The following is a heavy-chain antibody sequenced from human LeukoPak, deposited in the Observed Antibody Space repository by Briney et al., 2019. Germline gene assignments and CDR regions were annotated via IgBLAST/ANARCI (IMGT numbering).Heavy chain of an antibody. CDR3: AKHSSLDS. Sequence: PGRSLRLSCVGSGFTLSDYGMHWVRQAPGKGLEWVAVVSADGNNYYADSVKGRFTISRDSSKSTLYLRMNSLRAEDTAMYYCAKHSSLDSWGQETLVTVSS. V-gene: IGHV3-30*18. CDR1: GFTLSDYG. J-gene: IGHJ5*01. CDR2: VSADGNN.